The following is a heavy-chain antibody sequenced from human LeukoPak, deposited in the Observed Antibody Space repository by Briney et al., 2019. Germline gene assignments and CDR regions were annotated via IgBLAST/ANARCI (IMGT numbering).Heavy chain of an antibody. D-gene: IGHD3-22*01. V-gene: IGHV1-18*01. Sequence: ASVKVSCKASGYTFTSYGISWVRQAPGQGLEWMGWISAYNGNTNYAQKLQGRVTMTTDTSTSTAYMELRSLRSDDTAVYYCARSDYYDSSGYLGHYWGQGALVTVSS. CDR1: GYTFTSYG. CDR3: ARSDYYDSSGYLGHY. J-gene: IGHJ4*02. CDR2: ISAYNGNT.